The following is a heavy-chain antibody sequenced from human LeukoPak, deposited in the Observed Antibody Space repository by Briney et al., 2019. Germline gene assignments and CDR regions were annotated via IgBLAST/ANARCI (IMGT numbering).Heavy chain of an antibody. V-gene: IGHV1-18*04. CDR2: ISAYNGNT. CDR1: GYTFTGYY. CDR3: ARLRDSRDVYFDY. Sequence: GASVKVSCKASGYTFTGYYMHWVRQAPGQGLEWMGRISAYNGNTNYAQKLQGRVTMTTDTSTSTAYMELRSLRSDDTAVYYCARLRDSRDVYFDYWGQGTLVTVSS. J-gene: IGHJ4*02. D-gene: IGHD6-13*01.